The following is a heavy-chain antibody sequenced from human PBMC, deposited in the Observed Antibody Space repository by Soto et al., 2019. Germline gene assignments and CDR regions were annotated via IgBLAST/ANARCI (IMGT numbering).Heavy chain of an antibody. V-gene: IGHV3-23*01. J-gene: IGHJ5*02. Sequence: EVQLLESGGGLVQPGGSLRLSCAASGFTFSSYAMSWVRQAPGKGLEWVSAMSGSGGSTYYADSVKGRFTISRDNSKNTLYLQMNSLRAEDTAVYYCAKDGNPIPYLTGYYLLGWFDPWGQGTLVTVSS. CDR1: GFTFSSYA. CDR3: AKDGNPIPYLTGYYLLGWFDP. CDR2: MSGSGGST. D-gene: IGHD3-9*01.